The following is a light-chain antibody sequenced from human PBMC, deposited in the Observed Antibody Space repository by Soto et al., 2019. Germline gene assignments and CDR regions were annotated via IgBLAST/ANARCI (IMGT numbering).Light chain of an antibody. CDR2: DVS. CDR3: QHFGSSPLT. J-gene: IGKJ4*01. V-gene: IGKV3-11*01. Sequence: EIVLTQSPATLSLSPGERATLSCRASQSISSYLAWYQQKPGQAPRLLLYDVSNRAPGIPARFSGSGSGTDFTLTISRLEPEDFAVYYCQHFGSSPLTFGGGTKVDI. CDR1: QSISSY.